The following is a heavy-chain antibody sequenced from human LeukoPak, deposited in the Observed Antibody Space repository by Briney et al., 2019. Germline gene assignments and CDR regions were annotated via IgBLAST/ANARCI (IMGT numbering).Heavy chain of an antibody. CDR2: INPNSGGT. Sequence: ASVKVSCKASGYTFTGYYIHWVRQAPGQGLEWMGWINPNSGGTNYAQKFQGRVTMTRDTSISRAYMELSRLRSDDTAVYYCARDRYCSGGSCYSGHYYYYYYMDVWGKGTTVTVSS. D-gene: IGHD2-15*01. CDR3: ARDRYCSGGSCYSGHYYYYYYMDV. J-gene: IGHJ6*03. V-gene: IGHV1-2*02. CDR1: GYTFTGYY.